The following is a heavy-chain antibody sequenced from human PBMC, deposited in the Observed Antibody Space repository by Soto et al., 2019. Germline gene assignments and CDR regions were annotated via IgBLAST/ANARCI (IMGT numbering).Heavy chain of an antibody. CDR3: AREYWYFDL. V-gene: IGHV3-7*01. Sequence: DVQLVESGGGLVQPGGSLSLSCAASGFTYTNYWMDWVRQAPGKGLEWVANINQDGSEKYSVDSVKGRFTISRDNAKKSLYLQIDSLRAEDTAVYFCAREYWYFDLWGRGTLVTVSS. CDR1: GFTYTNYW. CDR2: INQDGSEK. J-gene: IGHJ2*01.